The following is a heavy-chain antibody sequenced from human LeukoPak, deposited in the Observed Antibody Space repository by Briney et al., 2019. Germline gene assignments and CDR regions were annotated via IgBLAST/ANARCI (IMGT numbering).Heavy chain of an antibody. CDR3: ARLRGNYFPDY. Sequence: PGRSLRLSCAASGFTFSSYAMHWVRQAPGKGLEWVAVISYDGSNKYYADSVKGRSTISRDNSKNTLYLQMNSLRAEDTAVYYCARLRGNYFPDYWGQGTLVTVSS. CDR2: ISYDGSNK. CDR1: GFTFSSYA. J-gene: IGHJ4*02. D-gene: IGHD4-11*01. V-gene: IGHV3-30*01.